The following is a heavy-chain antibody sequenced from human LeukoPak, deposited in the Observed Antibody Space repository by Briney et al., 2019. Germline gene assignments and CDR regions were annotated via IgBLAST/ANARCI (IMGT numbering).Heavy chain of an antibody. CDR3: ARNRQWLLADY. D-gene: IGHD3-22*01. CDR1: GFTFTNYW. V-gene: IGHV3-7*04. CDR2: TKQDETEK. J-gene: IGHJ4*02. Sequence: GGSLRLSCTASGFTFTNYWMSWVRQAPGKGLEWVANTKQDETEKHYADSVKGRFTISRDNAQNSLYLQMNSLRAEDTAVYFCARNRQWLLADYWGQGTVVTVSS.